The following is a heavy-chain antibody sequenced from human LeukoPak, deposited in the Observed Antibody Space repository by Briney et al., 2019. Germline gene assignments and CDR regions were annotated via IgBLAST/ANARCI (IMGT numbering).Heavy chain of an antibody. CDR1: GYTFTGYY. J-gene: IGHJ4*02. V-gene: IGHV1-2*06. D-gene: IGHD3-10*01. Sequence: GASVKVSCKAAGYTFTGYYMFWVRQAPGQGLEWMGRINPNSGGTNYAQKFQGRVTMTRDTSISTAYMELSRLRSDDTAVYYCARDGIWFGELPFDYWGQGTLVTVSS. CDR3: ARDGIWFGELPFDY. CDR2: INPNSGGT.